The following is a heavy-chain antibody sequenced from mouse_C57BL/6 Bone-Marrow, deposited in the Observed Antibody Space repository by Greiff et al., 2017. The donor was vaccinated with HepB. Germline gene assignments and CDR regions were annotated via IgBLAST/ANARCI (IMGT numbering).Heavy chain of an antibody. CDR2: IYPGDGDT. CDR1: GYAFSSSW. CDR3: ASGVITTVEDY. D-gene: IGHD1-1*01. Sequence: VQLQQSGPELVKPGASVKISCKASGYAFSSSWMNWVKQRLGKGLEWIGRIYPGDGDTNYNGKFKGKATLTADKSSSTAYMQLSSLTSEDSAVYFCASGVITTVEDYWGQGTTLTVSS. V-gene: IGHV1-82*01. J-gene: IGHJ2*01.